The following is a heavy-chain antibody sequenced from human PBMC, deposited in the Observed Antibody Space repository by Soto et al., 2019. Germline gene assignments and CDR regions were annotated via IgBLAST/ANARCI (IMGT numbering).Heavy chain of an antibody. Sequence: GASVKVSCKTSGYTFTSYGITWVRQAPGQGLEWMGWISCFNGYTDYARKVQGRIMMTTDTSTNTVYMDLSSLRSDDTAVYYCARVARSGYSTSEYLGQETMVIVSS. V-gene: IGHV1-18*04. D-gene: IGHD3-22*01. CDR2: ISCFNGYT. CDR3: ARVARSGYSTSEY. J-gene: IGHJ4*02. CDR1: GYTFTSYG.